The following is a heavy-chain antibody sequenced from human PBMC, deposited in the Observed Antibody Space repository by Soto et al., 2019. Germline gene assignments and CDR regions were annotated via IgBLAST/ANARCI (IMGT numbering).Heavy chain of an antibody. CDR2: ISGSGGST. Sequence: PGGSLRLSCAASGFTFGSYAMSSVRQAPGRGLEWVSAISGSGGSTYYADSVKGRFTISRDNSKNTLYLQMNSLGAEDTAVYYCAKARGSSTPAPGSYWGQGSLVTVSS. V-gene: IGHV3-23*01. CDR1: GFTFGSYA. CDR3: AKARGSSTPAPGSY. D-gene: IGHD3-16*01. J-gene: IGHJ4*02.